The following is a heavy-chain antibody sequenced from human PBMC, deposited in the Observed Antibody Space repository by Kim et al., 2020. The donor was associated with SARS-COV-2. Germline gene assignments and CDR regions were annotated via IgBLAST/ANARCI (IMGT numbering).Heavy chain of an antibody. V-gene: IGHV4-38-2*02. CDR3: ARVRYTQSYYYYGMDV. CDR1: GYSISSGYY. Sequence: SETLSLTCTVSGYSISSGYYWGWIRQPPGKGLEWIGSIYHSGSTYYNPSLKSRVTISVDTSKNQLSLKLSSVTAADTAVYYCARVRYTQSYYYYGMDVWGQGTTVTVSS. J-gene: IGHJ6*02. CDR2: IYHSGST. D-gene: IGHD1-1*01.